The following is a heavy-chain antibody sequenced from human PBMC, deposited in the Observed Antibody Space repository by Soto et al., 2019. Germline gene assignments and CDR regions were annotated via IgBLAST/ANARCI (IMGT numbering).Heavy chain of an antibody. Sequence: SETLSLTCTVSGGSISSSSYYWGWIRQPPGKGLEWIGSIYYSGSTYYNPSLKSRVTISVDTSKNQFSLKLSSVTAADTAVYYCARQGGVVVVIATNFDYWGQGTLVTVSS. D-gene: IGHD2-21*01. CDR2: IYYSGST. V-gene: IGHV4-39*01. CDR1: GGSISSSSYY. J-gene: IGHJ4*02. CDR3: ARQGGVVVVIATNFDY.